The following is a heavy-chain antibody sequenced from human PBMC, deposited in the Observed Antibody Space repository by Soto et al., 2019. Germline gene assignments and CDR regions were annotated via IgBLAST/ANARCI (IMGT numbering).Heavy chain of an antibody. D-gene: IGHD6-13*01. CDR1: GYTFTGYY. CDR2: INPNSGGT. CDR3: GIAAAGERTIDY. Sequence: GASVKVSCKASGYTFTGYYMHWVQQAPGQGLEWMGWINPNSGGTNYAQKFQGWVTMTRDTSISTAYMELSRLRSDDTAVYYCGIAAAGERTIDYWGQGTLVTVSS. V-gene: IGHV1-2*04. J-gene: IGHJ4*02.